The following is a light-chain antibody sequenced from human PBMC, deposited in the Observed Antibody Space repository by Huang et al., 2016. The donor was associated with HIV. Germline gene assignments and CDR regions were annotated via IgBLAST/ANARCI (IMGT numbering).Light chain of an antibody. Sequence: EIVLTQSPATLSLSPGERATLSCRASQSVSRYLAWYQQKPGQAPRLLIYDASNRATGSPARFSGSGSGTDFTLTISSLEPEDFAVYYCQQRINWPITFGQGTRLEIK. V-gene: IGKV3-11*01. J-gene: IGKJ5*01. CDR3: QQRINWPIT. CDR2: DAS. CDR1: QSVSRY.